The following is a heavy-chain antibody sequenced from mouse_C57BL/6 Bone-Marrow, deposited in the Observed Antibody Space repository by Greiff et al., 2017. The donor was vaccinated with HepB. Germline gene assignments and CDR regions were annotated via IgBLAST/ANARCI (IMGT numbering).Heavy chain of an antibody. J-gene: IGHJ2*01. D-gene: IGHD3-2*02. CDR3: TTGSADS. V-gene: IGHV14-4*01. CDR2: IDPENGDT. Sequence: EVKLQESGAELVRPGASVKLSCTASGFNIKDDYMHWVKQRPEQGLEWIGWIDPENGDTEYASKFQGKATITADTSSNTAYLQLSSLTSEDTAVYYRTTGSADSRGQGTTLTASS. CDR1: GFNIKDDY.